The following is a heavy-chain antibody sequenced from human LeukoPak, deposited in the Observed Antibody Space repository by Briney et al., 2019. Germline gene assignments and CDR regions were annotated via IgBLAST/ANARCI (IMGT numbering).Heavy chain of an antibody. Sequence: GGSLRLSCAASRLTFSTYVMYWVRRAPGKGRVFVSSINSNGRSTYYADSVKGRFTISRDNSKNTVYLHMGSLTPDDTAVYYCASLQQLESNWFDPWGQGTLVTVSS. V-gene: IGHV3-64*02. CDR2: INSNGRST. D-gene: IGHD6-13*01. CDR3: ASLQQLESNWFDP. CDR1: RLTFSTYV. J-gene: IGHJ5*02.